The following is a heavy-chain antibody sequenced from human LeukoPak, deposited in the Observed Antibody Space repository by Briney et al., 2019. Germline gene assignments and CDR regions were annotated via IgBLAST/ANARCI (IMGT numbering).Heavy chain of an antibody. J-gene: IGHJ4*02. Sequence: ASVKVSCKASGYTFTGYAMNWVRQAPGQGLEWMGWINTNTGNPTYAQGFTGRFVFSLDTSVSTAYLQISSLKAEDTAVYYCARELSAADPYYFDYWGQGTLVTVSS. CDR1: GYTFTGYA. CDR2: INTNTGNP. V-gene: IGHV7-4-1*02. CDR3: ARELSAADPYYFDY. D-gene: IGHD6-13*01.